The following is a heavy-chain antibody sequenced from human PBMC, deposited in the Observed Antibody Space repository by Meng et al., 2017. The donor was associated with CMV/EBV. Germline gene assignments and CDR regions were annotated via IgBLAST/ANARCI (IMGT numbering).Heavy chain of an antibody. Sequence: GESLKIFCAASGFTFSSYDMHWVRQATGKGLEWVSAIGTAGDTYYPGSVKGRFTISRENAKNSLYLQMNSLRAGDTAVYYCARNYGMDVWGQGTTVTVSS. CDR3: ARNYGMDV. J-gene: IGHJ6*02. V-gene: IGHV3-13*01. CDR1: GFTFSSYD. CDR2: IGTAGDT.